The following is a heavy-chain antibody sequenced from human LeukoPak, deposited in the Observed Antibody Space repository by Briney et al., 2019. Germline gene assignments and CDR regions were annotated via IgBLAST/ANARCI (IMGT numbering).Heavy chain of an antibody. CDR1: GYTFTNFD. J-gene: IGHJ4*02. D-gene: IGHD3-10*01. Sequence: ASVKVSCKASGYTFTNFDIDWVRQAPGQGLEWMGWINPNSGGTNYAQKFQGWVTMTRDTSISTAYMELSRLRSDDTAVYYCARAGVLWFGEYYDYWGQGTLVTVSS. CDR2: INPNSGGT. CDR3: ARAGVLWFGEYYDY. V-gene: IGHV1-2*04.